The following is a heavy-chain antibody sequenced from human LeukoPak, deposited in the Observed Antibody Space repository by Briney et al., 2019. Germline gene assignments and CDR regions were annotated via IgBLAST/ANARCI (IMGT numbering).Heavy chain of an antibody. CDR1: GDSFSSFY. Sequence: PSETLSFTCTVSGDSFSSFYWSWIRQPPGKGLEWIGYAYYRGSANYNPSLKSRVTISVDTSKNQFSLRLTSVTAADTAVYYCARRFGGYSNFDYWGPGTLVTVSS. J-gene: IGHJ4*02. V-gene: IGHV4-59*08. CDR3: ARRFGGYSNFDY. D-gene: IGHD5-12*01. CDR2: AYYRGSA.